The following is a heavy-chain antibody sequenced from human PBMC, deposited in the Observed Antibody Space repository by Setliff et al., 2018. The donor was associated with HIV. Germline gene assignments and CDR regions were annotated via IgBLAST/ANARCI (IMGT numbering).Heavy chain of an antibody. CDR2: INHSGST. J-gene: IGHJ4*02. V-gene: IGHV4-34*01. Sequence: PSETLSLTCAVYGGSFSGYYWSWIRQPPGKGLEWIGEINHSGSTNYNPSLKSRVTISVDTSKNQFSLKLSSVTAADTAVYYCARNVIAAAGTSHDYWGQGTLVTVSS. D-gene: IGHD6-13*01. CDR1: GGSFSGYY. CDR3: ARNVIAAAGTSHDY.